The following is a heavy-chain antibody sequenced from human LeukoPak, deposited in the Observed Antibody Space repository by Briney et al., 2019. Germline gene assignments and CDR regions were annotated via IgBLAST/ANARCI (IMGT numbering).Heavy chain of an antibody. CDR1: GYTFTSYG. CDR2: ISAYNGNT. J-gene: IGHJ4*02. D-gene: IGHD6-19*01. CDR3: ATLAPTRYSSGWYLSRFDC. Sequence: GALVKVSCKASGYTFTSYGISWVRQAPGQGLEWMGWISAYNGNTNYAQKLQGRVTTTEDTSTDTAYMELSSLRSEDTAMYYCATLAPTRYSSGWYLSRFDCWGQGTLVTVSS. V-gene: IGHV1-18*01.